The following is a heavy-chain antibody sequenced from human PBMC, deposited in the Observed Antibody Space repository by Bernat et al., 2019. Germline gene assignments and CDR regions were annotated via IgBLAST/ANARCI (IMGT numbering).Heavy chain of an antibody. CDR3: ARDSAGLDY. V-gene: IGHV3-53*01. CDR1: GFTVSSNY. Sequence: EVQLVESGGGLIQPGGSLRLSCAASGFTVSSNYMSWVRQAPGKGLEWVSVIDYDGTTAHYADSVKGRFTISRDNAKKTVYLQMNSLRAEDTAVYYCARDSAGLDYWGQGTPVTVSS. D-gene: IGHD3-10*01. CDR2: IDYDGTTA. J-gene: IGHJ4*02.